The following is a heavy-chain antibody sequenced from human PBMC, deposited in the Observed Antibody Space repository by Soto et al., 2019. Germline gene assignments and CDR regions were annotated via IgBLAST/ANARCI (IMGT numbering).Heavy chain of an antibody. V-gene: IGHV4-59*01. J-gene: IGHJ5*02. CDR3: ARVGGSQRAYTNCFDP. Sequence: PSETLSLTCTVSGGSISSYYWSWIRQPPGKGLEWIGYIYYSGSTNYNPSLKSRVTISVDTSKNQFSLKLSSVTAADTAVYYCARVGGSQRAYTNCFDPWGQGTLVTVSS. D-gene: IGHD1-26*01. CDR1: GGSISSYY. CDR2: IYYSGST.